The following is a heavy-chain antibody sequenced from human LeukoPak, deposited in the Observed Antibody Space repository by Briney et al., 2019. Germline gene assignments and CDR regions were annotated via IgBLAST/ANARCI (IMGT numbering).Heavy chain of an antibody. CDR3: ARGRDPGVYDYVWGSYRSSTRYYFDY. D-gene: IGHD3-16*02. Sequence: PSETLSLTCAVYGGSFSGYYWSWIRQPPGKGLEWIGEINHSGSTNYNPSLKSRVTISVDTSKNQFSLKLSSVTAADTAVYYCARGRDPGVYDYVWGSYRSSTRYYFDYWGQGTLVTVSS. V-gene: IGHV4-34*01. CDR1: GGSFSGYY. J-gene: IGHJ4*02. CDR2: INHSGST.